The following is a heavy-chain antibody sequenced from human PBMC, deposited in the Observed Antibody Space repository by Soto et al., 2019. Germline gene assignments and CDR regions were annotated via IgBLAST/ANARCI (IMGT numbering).Heavy chain of an antibody. J-gene: IGHJ5*02. CDR3: ARAYHDSSGYSWFDP. Sequence: ASVKVSCKASEYSFIIYGMHWVRQAPGQSLEWMGWINTGNGDRKISPEFQGRVTITRDTSATTVYMELSSLRSEDTAVYYCARAYHDSSGYSWFDPWGQGTLVTVSS. V-gene: IGHV1-3*04. CDR2: INTGNGDR. CDR1: EYSFIIYG. D-gene: IGHD3-22*01.